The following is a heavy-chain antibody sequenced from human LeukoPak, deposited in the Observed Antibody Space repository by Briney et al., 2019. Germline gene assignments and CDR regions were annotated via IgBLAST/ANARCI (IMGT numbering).Heavy chain of an antibody. Sequence: RASVKVSCKASGYTFTGYYMHWVRQAPGQGLEWMGWINPNSGGTNYAQKFQGRVTMTRDTSISTAYMELSRLRSDDTAVYYCARDHFRYGGNSRIYYYYYYMDVWGKGTTVTVSS. CDR3: ARDHFRYGGNSRIYYYYYYMDV. D-gene: IGHD4-23*01. CDR2: INPNSGGT. CDR1: GYTFTGYY. J-gene: IGHJ6*03. V-gene: IGHV1-2*02.